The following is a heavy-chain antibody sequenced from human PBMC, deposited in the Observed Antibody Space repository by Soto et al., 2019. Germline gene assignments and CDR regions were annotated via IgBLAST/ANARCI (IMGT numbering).Heavy chain of an antibody. Sequence: QVKQLESGPGLVKPWDTLALTCTVSGAYVSDFCWRWVRQPAGKGLEWSGRVTANGITQYTPSFRCRLTTSMDTSRNHSSLNLQPATSADTALLYPARESGDNCTYEARWGQGTLVTVSS. D-gene: IGHD1-1*01. CDR1: GAYVSDFC. CDR2: VTANGIT. J-gene: IGHJ1*01. CDR3: ARESGDNCTYEAR. V-gene: IGHV4-4*07.